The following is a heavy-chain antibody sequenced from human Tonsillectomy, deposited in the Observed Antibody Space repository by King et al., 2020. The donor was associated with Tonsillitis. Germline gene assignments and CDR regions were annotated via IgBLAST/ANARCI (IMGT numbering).Heavy chain of an antibody. CDR2: IKQDGSEK. V-gene: IGHV3-7*01. CDR1: GFTFSSYW. J-gene: IGHJ4*02. Sequence: VQLVESGGGLVQPGGSLRLSCAASGFTFSSYWMSWVRQAPGKGLEWVANIKQDGSEKYYVDSVKGRFTISRDNAKNSLYLQMNSLRAEDTAVYYCASQLGNRPGGNFYYWGQGTLVTVSS. D-gene: IGHD7-27*01. CDR3: ASQLGNRPGGNFYY.